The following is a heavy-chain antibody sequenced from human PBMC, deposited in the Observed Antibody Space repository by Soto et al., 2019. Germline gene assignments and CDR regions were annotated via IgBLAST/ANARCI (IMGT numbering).Heavy chain of an antibody. Sequence: QVHLVESGGGVVQPGRSLRLSCEASGFTFSNYGTHWVRQAPGEGLEWVAHISYDGSNEHYTDSVKGRFTISRDNSKNMVFLHMNSLRPEDTAVYHWAKDTYLGDSSGYYVFDYWGQGTLVTVSS. CDR1: GFTFSNYG. V-gene: IGHV3-30*18. J-gene: IGHJ4*02. D-gene: IGHD3-22*01. CDR3: AKDTYLGDSSGYYVFDY. CDR2: ISYDGSNE.